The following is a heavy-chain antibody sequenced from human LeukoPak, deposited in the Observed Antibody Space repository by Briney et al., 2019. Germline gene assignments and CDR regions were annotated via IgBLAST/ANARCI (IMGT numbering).Heavy chain of an antibody. CDR2: IYYSGST. D-gene: IGHD1-26*01. Sequence: PSETLSLTCTVSGDSISTYYWSWIRQPPGKGLEWIGHIYYSGSTNYNPSLKSRVTISVDTSKNQFSLKLISVTAADTAVYYCARDDSGSYHQLGVWGQGTTVTVSS. V-gene: IGHV4-59*01. CDR3: ARDDSGSYHQLGV. CDR1: GDSISTYY. J-gene: IGHJ6*02.